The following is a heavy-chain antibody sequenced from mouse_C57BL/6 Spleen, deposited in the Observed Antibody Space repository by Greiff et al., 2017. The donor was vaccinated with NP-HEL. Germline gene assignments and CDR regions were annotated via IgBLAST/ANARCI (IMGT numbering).Heavy chain of an antibody. Sequence: QVQLQQPGAELVKPGASVKLSCKASGYTFTSYWITWVKQRPGQGLEWIGDIYPGSGSTNYNEKFKSKATLTVDTSSSTAYMQLSSLTSEDSAVYYCARSVYYGSNAMDYWGQGTSVTVSS. V-gene: IGHV1-55*01. CDR3: ARSVYYGSNAMDY. CDR1: GYTFTSYW. D-gene: IGHD1-1*01. J-gene: IGHJ4*01. CDR2: IYPGSGST.